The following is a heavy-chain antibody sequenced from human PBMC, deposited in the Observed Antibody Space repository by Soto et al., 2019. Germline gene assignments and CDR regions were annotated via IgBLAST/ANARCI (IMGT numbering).Heavy chain of an antibody. CDR1: GFTFSSYG. J-gene: IGHJ4*02. CDR2: TSYDGSNK. Sequence: ESGGGVVQPGRSLRLSCAASGFTFSSYGMHWVRQAPGKGLEWVAVTSYDGSNKYYADSVKGRFTISRDNSKNTLYLQMNSLRAEDTAVYYCARNFIVATIIHFDYWGQGTLVTVSS. CDR3: ARNFIVATIIHFDY. D-gene: IGHD5-12*01. V-gene: IGHV3-30*03.